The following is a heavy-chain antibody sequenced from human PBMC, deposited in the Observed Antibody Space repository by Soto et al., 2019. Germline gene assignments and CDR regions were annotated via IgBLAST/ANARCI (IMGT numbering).Heavy chain of an antibody. CDR2: ISPYNGNT. D-gene: IGHD2-15*01. CDR1: ASAFTSYG. V-gene: IGHV1-18*01. CDR3: ARDRNTVLVVAGGWFDP. Sequence: QGQLVQSGTEVKQLGASVKVSCKTSASAFTSYGINWVRQAPGQGLEWMGWISPYNGNTHYSQKFQDRVTMTTDPSTNTVFMELRSLTSDDTAMYYCARDRNTVLVVAGGWFDPWGQGTLVTVSS. J-gene: IGHJ5*02.